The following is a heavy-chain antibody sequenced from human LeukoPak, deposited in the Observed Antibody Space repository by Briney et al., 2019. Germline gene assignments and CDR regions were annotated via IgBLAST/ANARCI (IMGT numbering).Heavy chain of an antibody. Sequence: ASVKVSCKASGYTFTSYGISWVRQAPGQGLEWMGRIIPILGIANYAQKFQGRVTITADKSTNTAYMELSSLRSEDTAVYYCARANWNYNWFDPWGQGTLVTVSS. CDR1: GYTFTSYG. V-gene: IGHV1-69*04. CDR3: ARANWNYNWFDP. J-gene: IGHJ5*02. CDR2: IIPILGIA. D-gene: IGHD1-7*01.